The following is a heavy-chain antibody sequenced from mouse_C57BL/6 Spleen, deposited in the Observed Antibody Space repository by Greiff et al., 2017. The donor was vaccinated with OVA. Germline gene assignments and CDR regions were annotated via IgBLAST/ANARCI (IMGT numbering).Heavy chain of an antibody. CDR3: ARTYYYGSSYEYFDV. V-gene: IGHV3-6*01. J-gene: IGHJ1*03. CDR2: ISYDGSN. CDR1: GYSITSGYY. Sequence: DVQLQESGPGLVKPSQSLSLTCSVTGYSITSGYYWNWIRQFPGNKLEWMGYISYDGSNNYNPSLKNRISITRDTSKNQFFLKLNSVTTEDTATYYCARTYYYGSSYEYFDVWGTGTTVTVSS. D-gene: IGHD1-1*01.